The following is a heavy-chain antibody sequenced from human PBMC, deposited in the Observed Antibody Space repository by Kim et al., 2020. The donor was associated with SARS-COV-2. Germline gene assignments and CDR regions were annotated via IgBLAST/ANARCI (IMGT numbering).Heavy chain of an antibody. J-gene: IGHJ4*02. D-gene: IGHD3-3*01. CDR3: AKSRPINYDFWSGYYTDFDY. V-gene: IGHV3-23*01. Sequence: RFTISRDNSKNTLYLQMNSLSAEDTAVYYCAKSRPINYDFWSGYYTDFDYWGQGTLVTVSS.